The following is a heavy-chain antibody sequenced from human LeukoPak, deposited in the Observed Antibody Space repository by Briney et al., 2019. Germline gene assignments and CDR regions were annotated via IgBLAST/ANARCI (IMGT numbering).Heavy chain of an antibody. J-gene: IGHJ3*02. D-gene: IGHD4-17*01. CDR2: IKSKTDGGTT. V-gene: IGHV3-15*01. CDR3: TTGLRKAEDGGFWYGERDAFDI. Sequence: GGSLRLSCAASGFTFSNAWMSWVRQAPGKGLEWVGRIKSKTDGGTTDYAAPVKGRFTISRDDSKNTLYLQMNSLKTEDTAVYYCTTGLRKAEDGGFWYGERDAFDIWGQGTMVTVSS. CDR1: GFTFSNAW.